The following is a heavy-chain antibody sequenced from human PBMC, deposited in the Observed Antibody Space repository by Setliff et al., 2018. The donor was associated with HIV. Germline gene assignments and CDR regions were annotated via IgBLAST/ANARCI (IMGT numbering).Heavy chain of an antibody. CDR2: IYYNGNT. Sequence: SETLSLTCSVSGASISSPIYYWGWIRQAPGKGLEWIGNIYYNGNTNYKPSLERRLTISVDTSKNQFSLKLTSVTAADTAVYYCAREIYGGNSRPFDYWGQGTLVTVSS. D-gene: IGHD4-17*01. CDR3: AREIYGGNSRPFDY. V-gene: IGHV4-39*07. J-gene: IGHJ4*02. CDR1: GASISSPIYY.